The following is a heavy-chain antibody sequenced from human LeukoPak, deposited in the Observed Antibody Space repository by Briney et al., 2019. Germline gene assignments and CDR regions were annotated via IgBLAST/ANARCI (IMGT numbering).Heavy chain of an antibody. D-gene: IGHD4-17*01. CDR1: GFTVSSNY. J-gene: IGHJ3*02. V-gene: IGHV3-53*01. CDR3: ARGPVTRFEI. Sequence: GGSLRLSCAASGFTVSSNYMSWVRKAPGKGLEWVSVIYSGGTTYYADSVRGRFTISRDNSNSTLYLQMNSLRAEDTAVYYCARGPVTRFEIWGQGTMVTVSS. CDR2: IYSGGTT.